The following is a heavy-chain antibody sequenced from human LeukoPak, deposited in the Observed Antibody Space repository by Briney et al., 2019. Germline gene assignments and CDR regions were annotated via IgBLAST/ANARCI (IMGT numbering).Heavy chain of an antibody. CDR1: GGSISSGGYS. V-gene: IGHV4-30-2*01. CDR2: IYHSEST. Sequence: PSDTLSPTCAVSGGSISSGGYSCSWIRQPRGKGLDWIGYIYHSESTYYNPSLKTRVTRSGYMSKSQSSLKLSSVSAADRAVYYCARGGDYDSSGYQGIEYWGQGALGTVSS. D-gene: IGHD3-22*01. CDR3: ARGGDYDSSGYQGIEY. J-gene: IGHJ4*02.